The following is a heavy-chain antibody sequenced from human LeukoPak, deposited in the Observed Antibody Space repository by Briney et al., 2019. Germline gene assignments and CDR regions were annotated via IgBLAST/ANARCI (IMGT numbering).Heavy chain of an antibody. CDR2: ISAYNGNT. Sequence: GASVKVSCKASGYTFTSYGISWVRQAPGQGLEWVGWISAYNGNTNYAQKLQGRVTMTTDTSTSTAYMELRSLRSDDTAVYYCARVHGDSGYDWLEELAAAGLHWFDPWGQGTLVTVSS. CDR3: ARVHGDSGYDWLEELAAAGLHWFDP. D-gene: IGHD5-12*01. CDR1: GYTFTSYG. V-gene: IGHV1-18*04. J-gene: IGHJ5*02.